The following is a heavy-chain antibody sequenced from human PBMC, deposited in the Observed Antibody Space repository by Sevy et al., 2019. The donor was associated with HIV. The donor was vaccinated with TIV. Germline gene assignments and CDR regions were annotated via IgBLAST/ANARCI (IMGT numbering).Heavy chain of an antibody. D-gene: IGHD2-21*02. V-gene: IGHV1-8*01. CDR3: ARKMELLVPDY. CDR1: GYTFTNYD. J-gene: IGHJ4*02. CDR2: MNPNSGNT. Sequence: ASVKVSCKASGYTFTNYDINWVRQATGQGLEWMGWMNPNSGNTGYAQKFQGRVTMTRNTSISTAYMELNSLRAEDTAVYYCARKMELLVPDYWGQGTLVTVSS.